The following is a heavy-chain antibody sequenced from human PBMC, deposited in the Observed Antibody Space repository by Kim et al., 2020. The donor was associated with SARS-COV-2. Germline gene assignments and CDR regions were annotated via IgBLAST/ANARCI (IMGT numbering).Heavy chain of an antibody. V-gene: IGHV3-53*01. CDR3: ARGGSSSNYLVY. Sequence: GGSLRLSCAASGFTVSSNYMSWVRQAPGKGLEWVSVIYSGGSTYYADSVKGRFTISRDNSKNKLYLQMNSLRAEDTAVYYCARGGSSSNYLVYWGQGTLVTVSS. CDR2: IYSGGST. J-gene: IGHJ4*02. D-gene: IGHD6-13*01. CDR1: GFTVSSNY.